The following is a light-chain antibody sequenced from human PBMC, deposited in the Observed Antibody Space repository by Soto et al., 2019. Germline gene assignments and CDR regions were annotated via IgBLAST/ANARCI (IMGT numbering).Light chain of an antibody. CDR1: SSDVGAYDY. V-gene: IGLV2-14*01. CDR3: SAYTTSSTVI. J-gene: IGLJ2*01. CDR2: DIN. Sequence: QSALTQPAFVSGSPGQSITKSCTGTSSDVGAYDYVSWFRQYPGKAPKLVIFDINNRPSGVSDRFSGSKSGNTASLTISGLQTEDEADYYCSAYTTSSTVIFGGGTKVTVL.